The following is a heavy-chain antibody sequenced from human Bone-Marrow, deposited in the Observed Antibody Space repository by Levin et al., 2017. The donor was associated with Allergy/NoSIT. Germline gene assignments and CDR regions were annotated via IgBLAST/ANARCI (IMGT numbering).Heavy chain of an antibody. Sequence: QSGGSLRLSCAASGFTFSIHAMHWVRQAPGKGLEWLSVISSDGTKKFYSDSVKGRFTLSRDNSENTLYLQLNSLRPEDTAVYYCAKDQYFDETGGWFDPWGQGTLVTVSS. CDR1: GFTFSIHA. D-gene: IGHD3-9*01. V-gene: IGHV3-30*18. CDR3: AKDQYFDETGGWFDP. CDR2: ISSDGTKK. J-gene: IGHJ5*02.